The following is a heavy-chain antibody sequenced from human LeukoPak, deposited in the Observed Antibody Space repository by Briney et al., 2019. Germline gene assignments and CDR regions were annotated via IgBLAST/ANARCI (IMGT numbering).Heavy chain of an antibody. CDR1: GFTFSDYY. V-gene: IGHV3-11*06. CDR3: ARVRLNDILTGYYTGAYYFDY. J-gene: IGHJ4*02. D-gene: IGHD3-9*01. Sequence: GGSLRLSCAASGFTFSDYYMSWIRQAPGKGLEWVSYISSSGSYTNYADSVKGRFTISRNNAKNSLYLQMNSLRAEGTAVYYCARVRLNDILTGYYTGAYYFDYWGQGTLVTVSS. CDR2: ISSSGSYT.